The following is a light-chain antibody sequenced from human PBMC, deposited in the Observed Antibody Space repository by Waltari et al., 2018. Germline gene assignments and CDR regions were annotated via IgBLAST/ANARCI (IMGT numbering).Light chain of an antibody. CDR3: QEYVDDLWT. CDR1: RDISTK. J-gene: IGKJ1*01. V-gene: IGKV1-5*03. Sequence: DILMTQSPPTLSASMGDRVTITCRASRDISTKLAWYQQKPGRAPKLLIYMASSLESGVPARFSGRGSGTEFTLTISTLQPDDFATYYCQEYVDDLWTFGQGTKVEIK. CDR2: MAS.